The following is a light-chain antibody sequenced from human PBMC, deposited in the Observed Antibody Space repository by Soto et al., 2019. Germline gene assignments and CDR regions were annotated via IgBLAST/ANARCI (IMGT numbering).Light chain of an antibody. CDR3: QQLNSYPYT. V-gene: IGKV1-39*01. J-gene: IGKJ2*01. CDR1: QTINSY. CDR2: VAS. Sequence: DIQMTQSPSSLSASVGDTVTITCRASQTINSYLNWYQQKPGQAPKLLIYVASSLQSGVPSRFSGRGSGTDFTLTISSLEPEDFATYYCQQLNSYPYTFGQGTKLEIK.